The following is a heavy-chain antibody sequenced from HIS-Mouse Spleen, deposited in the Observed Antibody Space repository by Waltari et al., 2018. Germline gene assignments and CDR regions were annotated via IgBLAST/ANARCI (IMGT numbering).Heavy chain of an antibody. Sequence: QVQLQQWGAGLLKPSETLSLTCAVYGGSFSGYYWSWIRQPPGKGLEWIGEINHSGSTNYNPSLKSRVTISVDTSKNQFSLKLSSVTAADTAVYYCARVTIFGVVTNDAFDIWGQGTMVTVSS. D-gene: IGHD3-3*01. J-gene: IGHJ3*02. CDR2: INHSGST. CDR1: GGSFSGYY. V-gene: IGHV4-34*01. CDR3: ARVTIFGVVTNDAFDI.